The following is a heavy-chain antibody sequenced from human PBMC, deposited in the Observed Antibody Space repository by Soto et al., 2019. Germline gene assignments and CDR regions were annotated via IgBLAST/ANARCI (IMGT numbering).Heavy chain of an antibody. CDR1: GGSFSGYY. J-gene: IGHJ5*02. CDR3: AIVRRLQTRNWFDP. D-gene: IGHD3-16*01. Sequence: SETLSLTCAVYGGSFSGYYWSWIRQPPGKGLEWIGEINHSGSTNYNPSLKSRVTISVDTSKNQFSLKMSSVTAADTAVYYCAIVRRLQTRNWFDPWCQAILVTVS. CDR2: INHSGST. V-gene: IGHV4-34*01.